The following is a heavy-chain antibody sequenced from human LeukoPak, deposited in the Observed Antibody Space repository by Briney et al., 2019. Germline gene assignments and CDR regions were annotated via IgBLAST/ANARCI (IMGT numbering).Heavy chain of an antibody. CDR2: ISGSSSNI. J-gene: IGHJ4*02. Sequence: GGSLRVSCAASGFTFSTYNMNWVRRAPGKGLEWVSSISGSSSNIYYADSVKGRFTISRDNAKNSLYLQMNSLRAEDTAVYYCARMNYVSSGWGAPFDYWGQGTLVTVSS. D-gene: IGHD1-7*01. V-gene: IGHV3-21*01. CDR1: GFTFSTYN. CDR3: ARMNYVSSGWGAPFDY.